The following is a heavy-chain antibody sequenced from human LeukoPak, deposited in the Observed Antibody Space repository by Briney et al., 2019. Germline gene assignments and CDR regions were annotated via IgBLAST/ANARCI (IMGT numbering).Heavy chain of an antibody. D-gene: IGHD3-9*01. CDR2: ISGSGDST. CDR1: GFTFSSYA. CDR3: AKVSDYDILTGYYHY. J-gene: IGHJ4*02. V-gene: IGHV3-23*01. Sequence: GGSLRLSCAASGFTFSSYAMSWVRRAPGKGLEWVSAISGSGDSTYYADSVKGRFAISRDNSKNTLYLQMNSLRAEDTAVYYCAKVSDYDILTGYYHYWGQGTLVTVSS.